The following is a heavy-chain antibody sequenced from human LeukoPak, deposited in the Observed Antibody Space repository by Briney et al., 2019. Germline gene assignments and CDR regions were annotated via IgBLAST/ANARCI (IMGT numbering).Heavy chain of an antibody. CDR2: IYYSRST. J-gene: IGHJ4*02. V-gene: IGHV4-39*01. D-gene: IGHD3-22*01. CDR1: GGSISSSSYY. CDR3: ARLGYYYDGSGYRYYFDY. Sequence: SETLSLTCTVSGGSISSSSYYWGWIRQPPGKGLEWIGSIYYSRSTYYNPSLKSRVTISVDTSKNQFSLKLSSVTAADTAVYYCARLGYYYDGSGYRYYFDYWGQGTLVTVSS.